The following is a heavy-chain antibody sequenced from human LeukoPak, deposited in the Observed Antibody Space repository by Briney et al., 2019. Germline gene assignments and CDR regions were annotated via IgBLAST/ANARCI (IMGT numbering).Heavy chain of an antibody. CDR1: GFSLSTSGVG. J-gene: IGHJ4*01. CDR2: IYWDDDK. D-gene: IGHD6-13*01. CDR3: AHKAGGIAAAGTGVYFDY. Sequence: SGPTLVNPTQTLTLTCTFSGFSLSTSGVGVGWTRQPPGKALEWLSLIYWDDDKRYSPSLKSRLTITKDTSKNQVVLTMTNMDPVDTATYYCAHKAGGIAAAGTGVYFDYWGQGTLVTVSS. V-gene: IGHV2-5*02.